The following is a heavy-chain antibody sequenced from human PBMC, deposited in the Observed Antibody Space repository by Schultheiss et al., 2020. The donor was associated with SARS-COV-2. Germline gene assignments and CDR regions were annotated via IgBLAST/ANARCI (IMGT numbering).Heavy chain of an antibody. D-gene: IGHD6-13*01. CDR3: ARDPAYSSFDY. J-gene: IGHJ4*02. CDR1: GFTVSSNY. V-gene: IGHV3-53*05. Sequence: GESLKISCAASGFTVSSNYMSWVRQAPGKGLEWVSVIYSGGSTYYADSVKGRFTISRDNSKNTLYLQMNSLRAEDTAVYYCARDPAYSSFDYWGQGTLVTVSS. CDR2: IYSGGST.